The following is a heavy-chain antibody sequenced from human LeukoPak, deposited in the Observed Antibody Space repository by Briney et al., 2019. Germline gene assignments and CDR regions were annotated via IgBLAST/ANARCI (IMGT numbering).Heavy chain of an antibody. D-gene: IGHD6-13*01. CDR1: GGSFSGYY. CDR3: ARGITVYSSWRQPGRFDC. Sequence: SETLSLTCAVYGGSFSGYYWSWIRQPPGKGLEWIGEINHSGSTNYNPSLKSRVTISVGTSKNQFSLKLSSVTAADTAMYYCARGITVYSSWRQPGRFDCWGQGTLVTVSS. CDR2: INHSGST. V-gene: IGHV4-34*01. J-gene: IGHJ4*02.